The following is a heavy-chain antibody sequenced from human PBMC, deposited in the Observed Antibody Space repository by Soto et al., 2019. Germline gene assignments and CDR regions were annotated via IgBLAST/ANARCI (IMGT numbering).Heavy chain of an antibody. CDR2: IYYSGST. J-gene: IGHJ6*02. V-gene: IGHV4-39*01. CDR1: GDSISSSSYY. Sequence: SETLSLTCTVSGDSISSSSYYWGWIRQPPGKGLEWIGSIYYSGSTYYNPSLKSRVTISVDTSKNQFSLKLSSVTAADTAMYYCARLFAGANYYYYGVDVWGQGTTVTVSS. CDR3: ARLFAGANYYYYGVDV. D-gene: IGHD3-10*02.